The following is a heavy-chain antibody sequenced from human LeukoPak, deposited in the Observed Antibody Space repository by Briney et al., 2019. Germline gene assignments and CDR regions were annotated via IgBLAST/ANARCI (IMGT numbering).Heavy chain of an antibody. D-gene: IGHD2-21*01. Sequence: GGSLRLSCAASGFTFSPYAMSWVRQAPGKGLEWVSAISGSGSGTYYAVSVMGRFTISRDNSKNTLYLQMNSLRAEDTAVYYCASLDCGGDCCYYYYMDVWGKGTTVTVSS. CDR2: ISGSGSGT. CDR3: ASLDCGGDCCYYYYMDV. CDR1: GFTFSPYA. V-gene: IGHV3-23*01. J-gene: IGHJ6*03.